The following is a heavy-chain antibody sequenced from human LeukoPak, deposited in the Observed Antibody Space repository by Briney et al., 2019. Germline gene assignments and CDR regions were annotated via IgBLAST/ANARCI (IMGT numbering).Heavy chain of an antibody. CDR1: GYIFTGYY. CDR2: INPNSGGT. Sequence: ASVKVSCRASGYIFTGYYMHWVRQAPGQGLEWMGWINPNSGGTIYTQKFQGRVTMTRDTSISTAYMELSRLRSDDTAVYYCARSEPAAGGAFDIWGQGTMVTVSS. D-gene: IGHD6-13*01. J-gene: IGHJ3*02. CDR3: ARSEPAAGGAFDI. V-gene: IGHV1-2*02.